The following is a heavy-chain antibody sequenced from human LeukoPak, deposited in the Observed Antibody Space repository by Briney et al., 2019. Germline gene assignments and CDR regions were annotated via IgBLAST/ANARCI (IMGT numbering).Heavy chain of an antibody. J-gene: IGHJ4*02. D-gene: IGHD3-10*01. V-gene: IGHV3-21*01. CDR3: ARDRFGGSYYFDY. CDR2: ISSSSSYI. Sequence: GGSLRLSCAASGFTFSSYSMNWVRQAPGKGLEWVSSISSSSSYIYYADSAKGRFTISRDNAKNSLYLQMNSLRAEDTAVYYCARDRFGGSYYFDYWGQGTLVTVSS. CDR1: GFTFSSYS.